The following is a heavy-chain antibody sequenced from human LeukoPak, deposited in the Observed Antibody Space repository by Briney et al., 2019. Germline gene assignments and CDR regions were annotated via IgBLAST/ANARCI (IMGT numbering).Heavy chain of an antibody. CDR3: ARRGVPAAGVDY. D-gene: IGHD2-2*01. Sequence: SETLSLTCAVYGGSFSGYYWSWIRQPPGKGLERIGEINHSGSTNYNPSLKSRVTISVDTSKNQFSLRLSSVTAADTAVYYCARRGVPAAGVDYWGQGTLVTVSS. CDR2: INHSGST. CDR1: GGSFSGYY. J-gene: IGHJ4*02. V-gene: IGHV4-34*01.